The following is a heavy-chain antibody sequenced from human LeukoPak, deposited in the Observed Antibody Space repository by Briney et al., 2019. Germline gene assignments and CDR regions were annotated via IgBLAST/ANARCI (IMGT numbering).Heavy chain of an antibody. CDR1: GFTFSSYA. CDR3: AKTYDSSGYYYVPFDY. D-gene: IGHD3-22*01. Sequence: GGSLRLSCAASGFTFSSYAMSWVRQAPGKGLEWVSAISGSGGSTYYADSVKGRFTISRDNSKNTLYLQMNSLRAEDTAVYYCAKTYDSSGYYYVPFDYWGQGTLVTVSS. CDR2: ISGSGGST. V-gene: IGHV3-23*01. J-gene: IGHJ4*02.